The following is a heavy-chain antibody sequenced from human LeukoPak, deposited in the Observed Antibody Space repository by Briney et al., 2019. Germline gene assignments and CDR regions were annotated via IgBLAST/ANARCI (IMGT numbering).Heavy chain of an antibody. J-gene: IGHJ4*02. D-gene: IGHD3-22*01. CDR3: ARGGSFTMIAGTD. CDR2: VSHRGTT. V-gene: IGHV4-38-2*02. CDR1: GYSISNGYY. Sequence: SETLSLTCIVSGYSISNGYYWVWIRQTPGKGLEWIASVSHRGTTYYNPSLKSRVSISIDTSKNQFSLKVDSVTAADTAVYFCARGGSFTMIAGTDWGQGTLLTVSS.